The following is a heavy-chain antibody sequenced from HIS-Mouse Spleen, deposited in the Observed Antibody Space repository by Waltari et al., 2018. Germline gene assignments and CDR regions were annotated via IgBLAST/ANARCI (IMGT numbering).Heavy chain of an antibody. CDR1: GDSVSSGSYY. J-gene: IGHJ4*02. CDR3: ARGGLRFLEWLFDY. CDR2: IYYSGST. D-gene: IGHD3-3*01. Sequence: QVQLQESGPGLVKPSETLSLTCTVSGDSVSSGSYYWSWIRQPPGKGLEWIGYIYYSGSTNYNPSLKSRVTISVDTSKNQFSLKLSSVTAADTAVYYCARGGLRFLEWLFDYWGQGTLVTVSS. V-gene: IGHV4-61*01.